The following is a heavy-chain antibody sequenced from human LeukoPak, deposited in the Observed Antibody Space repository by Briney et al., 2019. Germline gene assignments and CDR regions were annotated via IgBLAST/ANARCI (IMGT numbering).Heavy chain of an antibody. J-gene: IGHJ4*02. V-gene: IGHV3-23*01. CDR2: ISGSGGST. D-gene: IGHD4-17*01. Sequence: PGGSLRLSCAASGFTFSSYAMSWVRQAPGKGLEWVSAISGSGGSTYYADSVKGRFTISRDNSKNTLYLQMNSLRAEDTAVYYCAKAPHDGDYEGYFDYWGQGTLVTVSS. CDR3: AKAPHDGDYEGYFDY. CDR1: GFTFSSYA.